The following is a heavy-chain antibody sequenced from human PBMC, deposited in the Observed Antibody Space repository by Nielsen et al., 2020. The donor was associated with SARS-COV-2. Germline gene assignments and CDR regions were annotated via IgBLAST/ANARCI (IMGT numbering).Heavy chain of an antibody. J-gene: IGHJ4*02. CDR1: GFTFSSYE. CDR3: AKISGSQRHYFDF. Sequence: GESLKISCAASGFTFSSYEMNWVRQAPGKGLEWVSSIGTTGDKTFYADSVRGRFTISRDNSKNTLYLQLNSLRAEDTAVFYCAKISGSQRHYFDFWGQGALVTVSS. V-gene: IGHV3-23*01. D-gene: IGHD1-26*01. CDR2: IGTTGDKT.